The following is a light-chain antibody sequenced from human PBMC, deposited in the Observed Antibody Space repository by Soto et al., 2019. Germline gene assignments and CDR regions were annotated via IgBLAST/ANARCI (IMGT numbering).Light chain of an antibody. CDR3: QQYGSSPLT. J-gene: IGKJ4*01. V-gene: IGKV3-20*01. CDR1: HSVDSN. Sequence: EIVMTQSPGTLSVSTGQGATLSCRASHSVDSNLAWYQQKPGQAPRLLIYGASSRATGIPDRFSGSGSATDFTLTISRLEPEDFAVYYCQQYGSSPLTFGGGTKVDIK. CDR2: GAS.